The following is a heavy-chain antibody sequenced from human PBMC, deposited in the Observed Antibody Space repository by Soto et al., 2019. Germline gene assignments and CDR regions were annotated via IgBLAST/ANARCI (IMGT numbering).Heavy chain of an antibody. V-gene: IGHV1-69*13. CDR2: SIPIFGTA. Sequence: SVKVSCKASGGTFNNYPITWVRQAPGQGLEWMGGSIPIFGTANYAQKFQGRVTVSVDESTSTAYMELSSLRSEDTAVYYCARGRGYSGDDHYYYFDMDVWGQGTTVTVSS. CDR3: ARGRGYSGDDHYYYFDMDV. CDR1: GGTFNNYP. J-gene: IGHJ6*02. D-gene: IGHD5-12*01.